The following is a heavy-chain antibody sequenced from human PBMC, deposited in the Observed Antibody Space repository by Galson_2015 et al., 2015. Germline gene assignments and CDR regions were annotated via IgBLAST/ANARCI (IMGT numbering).Heavy chain of an antibody. CDR3: ARDLRWDSKSWYGVGFDF. D-gene: IGHD6-13*01. V-gene: IGHV3-30-3*01. Sequence: SLRLSCAASGFTFSSCAMHWVRQAPGKGLDWVALISHDGSTTYYADSVKGRFTITRDNSRATLYLQVNSLRRDDAAVYYCARDLRWDSKSWYGVGFDFWGQGTLVTASS. J-gene: IGHJ4*02. CDR1: GFTFSSCA. CDR2: ISHDGSTT.